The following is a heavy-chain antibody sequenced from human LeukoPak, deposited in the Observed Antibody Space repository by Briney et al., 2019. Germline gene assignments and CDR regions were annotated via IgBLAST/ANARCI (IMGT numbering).Heavy chain of an antibody. D-gene: IGHD4-11*01. V-gene: IGHV3-23*01. J-gene: IGHJ4*02. Sequence: GGSLRLSCAASGLTFSSSALSWVRQAPGRGLQWVSSISDNGLYTHYADSVKGRFTVSRDNSKNTMYLQMDSLRAEDTAMYYCTKDQGPDYTRLGSATHFYWGQGALVSVSS. CDR3: TKDQGPDYTRLGSATHFY. CDR2: ISDNGLYT. CDR1: GLTFSSSA.